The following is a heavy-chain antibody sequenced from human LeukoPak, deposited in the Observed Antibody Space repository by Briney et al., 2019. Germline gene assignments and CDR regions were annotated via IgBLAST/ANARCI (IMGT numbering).Heavy chain of an antibody. Sequence: SETLSLTCTVSGGSISSYYWTWIRQPPGKALEWVGTIYHSGSTDDNPSLKSRVTMSVDTSKNQFSLKLTSVTAADTAVYYCARHAQRKFFDYWGESTLVTVSS. CDR3: ARHAQRKFFDY. J-gene: IGHJ4*02. D-gene: IGHD1-1*01. CDR2: IYHSGST. CDR1: GGSISSYY. V-gene: IGHV4-59*08.